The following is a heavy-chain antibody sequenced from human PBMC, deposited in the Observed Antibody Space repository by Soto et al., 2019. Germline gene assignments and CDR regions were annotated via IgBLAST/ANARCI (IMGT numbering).Heavy chain of an antibody. V-gene: IGHV1-69*01. CDR1: GGTFSSYA. D-gene: IGHD6-6*01. Sequence: QVQLVQSGAEVKKPGSSVKVSCKASGGTFSSYAITWVRQAPGQGLEWMGRIIPIFGTANYNQKFQGRVTITAHESTSTAYMELSSLRSEDTAVYYCARNEYSTTFYYYGMDVWGQGTTVTVSS. CDR3: ARNEYSTTFYYYGMDV. J-gene: IGHJ6*02. CDR2: IIPIFGTA.